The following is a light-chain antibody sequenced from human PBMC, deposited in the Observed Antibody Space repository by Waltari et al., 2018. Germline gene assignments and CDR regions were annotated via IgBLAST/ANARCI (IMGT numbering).Light chain of an antibody. CDR1: QDSRNW. Sequence: DIQLIQSPSTLSASVRDRVTIRCRASQDSRNWLAWYQQKPGEAPKLLIYDASTLKTGVPSRISGSGSGTDFTLTINGLQPDDFATYYCQQYDSYPYTFGQGTRLEI. CDR3: QQYDSYPYT. CDR2: DAS. J-gene: IGKJ2*01. V-gene: IGKV1-5*01.